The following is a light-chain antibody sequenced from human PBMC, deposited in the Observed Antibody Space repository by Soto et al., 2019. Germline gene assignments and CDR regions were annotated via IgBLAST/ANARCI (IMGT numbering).Light chain of an antibody. CDR3: QQLDSNPFT. CDR2: GAS. V-gene: IGKV1-9*01. J-gene: IGKJ4*01. CDR1: QGISTY. Sequence: IQLTQSPSSLSASVGDRVTITCRASQGISTYLAWYQQKPGKAPNLLIFGASTLHSGVPSRFSGSGSGTDFTLNISSLQPEDCATYYCQQLDSNPFTFGGGTKVEIK.